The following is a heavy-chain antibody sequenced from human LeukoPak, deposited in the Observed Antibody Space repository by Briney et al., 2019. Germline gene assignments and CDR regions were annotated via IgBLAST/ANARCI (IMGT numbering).Heavy chain of an antibody. CDR2: MNPNSGNT. D-gene: IGHD2-2*01. J-gene: IGHJ6*03. CDR3: ARGRRVRSTSFYYYYYMDV. V-gene: IGHV1-8*02. CDR1: GYTFTSYG. Sequence: ASVKVSCKASGYTFTSYGINWVRQATGQGLEWMGWMNPNSGNTGYAQKFQGRVTMTRNTSISTAYMELSSLRSEDTAVYYCARGRRVRSTSFYYYYYMDVWGKGTTVTVSS.